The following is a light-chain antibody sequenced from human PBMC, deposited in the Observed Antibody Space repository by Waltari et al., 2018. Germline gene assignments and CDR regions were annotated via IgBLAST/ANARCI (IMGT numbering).Light chain of an antibody. V-gene: IGLV2-23*02. CDR3: CSYAGDSLYV. J-gene: IGLJ1*01. CDR1: RSDVRSYHY. Sequence: QSALTQPASVSGSPGQSITLTCPGTRSDVRSYHYVSWYQQYPGKAPKLLIYAFTQRPSGVSDRFSGSKSGNTASLTISGLQAEDEADYYCCSYAGDSLYVFGTGTTVTV. CDR2: AFT.